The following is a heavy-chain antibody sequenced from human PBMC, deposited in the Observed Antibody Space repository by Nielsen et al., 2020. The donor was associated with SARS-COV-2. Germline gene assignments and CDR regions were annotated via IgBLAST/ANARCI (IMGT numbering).Heavy chain of an antibody. Sequence: GESLKISCAASGFTFSDYYMNWIRQAPGKGLEWVSYISSSSSYTNYADSVKGRFTISRDNAKNSLHLQMTSLRAEDSAVYYCARGRNFDWSLSDYWGQGTLATVSS. V-gene: IGHV3-11*03. J-gene: IGHJ4*02. CDR3: ARGRNFDWSLSDY. CDR1: GFTFSDYY. CDR2: ISSSSSYT. D-gene: IGHD3-9*01.